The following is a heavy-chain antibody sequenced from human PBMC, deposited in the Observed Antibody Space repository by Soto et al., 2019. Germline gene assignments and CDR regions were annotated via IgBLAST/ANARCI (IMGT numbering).Heavy chain of an antibody. Sequence: QVQLQESGPGLVEPSGTLSLTCAVSGGSVSSTNWWSWVRQPPGKGLEWIGEIYHSGSTYYNPSLKSRVTISVDKSKNQFSLRLSSVTAADTVVYFCARDRAVSARGSFDYWGQGTLVTVSS. CDR3: ARDRAVSARGSFDY. CDR1: GGSVSSTNW. J-gene: IGHJ4*02. CDR2: IYHSGST. D-gene: IGHD6-19*01. V-gene: IGHV4-4*02.